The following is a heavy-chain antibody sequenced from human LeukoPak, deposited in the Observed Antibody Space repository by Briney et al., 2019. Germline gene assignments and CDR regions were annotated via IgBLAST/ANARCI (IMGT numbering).Heavy chain of an antibody. J-gene: IGHJ3*02. V-gene: IGHV5-51*01. CDR3: ARQDCSGGSCYLDAFDI. CDR1: GYSFPSYW. CDR2: IYPGDSDS. Sequence: GEYLKISCKGSGYSFPSYWIGWGRQMPGKGLGWMGIIYPGDSDSRYSPSFQGQVTISADKSISTAYLQWSSLKASDTAMYYCARQDCSGGSCYLDAFDIWGQGTMVTVSS. D-gene: IGHD2-15*01.